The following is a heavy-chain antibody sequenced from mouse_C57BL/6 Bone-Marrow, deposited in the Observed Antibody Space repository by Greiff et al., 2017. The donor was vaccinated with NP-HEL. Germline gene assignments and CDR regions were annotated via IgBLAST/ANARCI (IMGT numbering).Heavy chain of an antibody. CDR1: GYTFTDYN. V-gene: IGHV1-18*01. CDR2: INPNNGGT. Sequence: VQLQQSGPELVKPGASVKIPCKASGYTFTDYNMDWVKQSHGKSLEWIGDINPNNGGTIYNQKFKGKATLTVDKSSSTAYMELRSLRSEYTAVYYCARSGAAQALDYWGQGTTLTVSS. CDR3: ARSGAAQALDY. D-gene: IGHD3-2*02. J-gene: IGHJ2*01.